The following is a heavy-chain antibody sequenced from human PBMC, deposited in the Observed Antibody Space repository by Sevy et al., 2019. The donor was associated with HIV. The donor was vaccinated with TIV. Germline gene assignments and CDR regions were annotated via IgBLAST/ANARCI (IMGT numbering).Heavy chain of an antibody. J-gene: IGHJ6*02. Sequence: GGSLRLSCVASRFSFSSYWMTWVRQAPGKGLEWVSSIKKDGSEKYYVDSVKGRFTVSRDKSKNTLYLQMNSLRAEDTAVYYCAKDLDYFDSSAGPSSLIYNYYYGLEDWGPGTTVTVSS. V-gene: IGHV3-7*01. CDR2: IKKDGSEK. CDR3: AKDLDYFDSSAGPSSLIYNYYYGLED. CDR1: RFSFSSYW. D-gene: IGHD3-22*01.